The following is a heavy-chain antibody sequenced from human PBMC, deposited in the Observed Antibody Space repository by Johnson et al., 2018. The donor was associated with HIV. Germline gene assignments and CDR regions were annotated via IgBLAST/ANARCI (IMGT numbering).Heavy chain of an antibody. J-gene: IGHJ3*02. CDR3: AKDRRYCGGDCSVDAFDI. D-gene: IGHD2-21*02. Sequence: VKLVESGGGLAQPGGSLRLSCAASGFTFSSYWMSWVRQAPGKGLEWVANIKQDGSEKYSVDSVKGRFSISRDNAKNSLYLQMNSLRAEDTAVYYCAKDRRYCGGDCSVDAFDIWGQGTMVTVSS. CDR1: GFTFSSYW. V-gene: IGHV3-7*05. CDR2: IKQDGSEK.